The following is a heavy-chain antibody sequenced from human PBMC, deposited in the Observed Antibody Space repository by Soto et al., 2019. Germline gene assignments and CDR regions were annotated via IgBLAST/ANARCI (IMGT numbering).Heavy chain of an antibody. Sequence: PSETLSLTCAVSGGSISSSNWWSWVRQPPGKGLEWIGEIYHSGSTNYNPSLKSRVTISVDKSKNQFSLKLSSVTAADTAVYYCARAGDWAKRHFGFDYWGQGTLVTVSS. CDR2: IYHSGST. CDR1: GGSISSSNW. CDR3: ARAGDWAKRHFGFDY. J-gene: IGHJ4*02. V-gene: IGHV4-4*02. D-gene: IGHD2-21*02.